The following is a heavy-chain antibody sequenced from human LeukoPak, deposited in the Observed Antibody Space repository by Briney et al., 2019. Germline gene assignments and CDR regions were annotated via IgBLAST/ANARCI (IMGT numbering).Heavy chain of an antibody. CDR1: GCTFPSYG. CDR2: INPNSGGT. V-gene: IGHV1-2*02. CDR3: ARGSDYFDY. Sequence: ASVKVSCKASGCTFPSYGISWVRQAPGQGLEWMGWINPNSGGTNYAQKFQGRVTMTRDTSISTAYMELSRLRSDDTAVYYCARGSDYFDYWGQGTLVTVSS. J-gene: IGHJ4*02.